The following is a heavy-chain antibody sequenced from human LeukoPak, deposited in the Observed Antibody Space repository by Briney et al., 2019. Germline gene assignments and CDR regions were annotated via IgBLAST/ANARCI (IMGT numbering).Heavy chain of an antibody. CDR2: INPNSGGT. Sequence: ASVKVSRKASGYTFTGYYMYWVRQAPGQGLVWMGWINPNSGGTNYTQKFQGRVTMTTDTATSTHYIELRRLRSDNTAVYYCARDPRSGLWFGELWPTKAIDIWGQRTMGTVSS. J-gene: IGHJ3*02. CDR1: GYTFTGYY. CDR3: ARDPRSGLWFGELWPTKAIDI. D-gene: IGHD3-10*01. V-gene: IGHV1-2*02.